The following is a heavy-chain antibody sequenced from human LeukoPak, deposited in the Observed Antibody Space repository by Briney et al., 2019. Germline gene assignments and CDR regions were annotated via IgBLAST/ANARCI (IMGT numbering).Heavy chain of an antibody. Sequence: GGSLRLSCAAPGFTFSSYAMSWGREARGRGRGRVSAISGSGGSTYYADSVKGRFTISRDNSKNTLYLQMNSLRAEDTAVYYCAKDRGILTGYYIDFDYWGQGTLVTVSS. CDR1: GFTFSSYA. CDR2: ISGSGGST. V-gene: IGHV3-23*01. J-gene: IGHJ4*02. D-gene: IGHD3-9*01. CDR3: AKDRGILTGYYIDFDY.